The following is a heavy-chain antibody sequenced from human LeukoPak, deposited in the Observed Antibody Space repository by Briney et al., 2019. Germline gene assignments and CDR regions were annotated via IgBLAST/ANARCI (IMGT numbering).Heavy chain of an antibody. CDR2: ITSRGGST. Sequence: GGSLRLSCAASGFTFSIYAMSWVRQAPGKGLQWVSSITSRGGSTWYVDSVKGRFTITRDNYENTLYLKMHRLRAEDTAVYYCARDRPNYYGSDGHYYRRDGDYWGRGTLVSVSS. V-gene: IGHV3-23*01. CDR1: GFTFSIYA. CDR3: ARDRPNYYGSDGHYYRRDGDY. J-gene: IGHJ4*02. D-gene: IGHD3-22*01.